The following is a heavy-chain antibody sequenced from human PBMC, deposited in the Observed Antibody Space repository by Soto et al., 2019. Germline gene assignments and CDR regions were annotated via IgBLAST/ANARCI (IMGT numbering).Heavy chain of an antibody. Sequence: EVQLVESGGGLVQPGTSLQLSCAASGFIFSDSVIHWVRQAPGKGLEWVGGIRRKVNSYATAYTASVNGRFAISRDDSRDTAYLQMNSLQVEDTALYYCTRGGSNTWRFDPWGQGTLVIVSS. J-gene: IGHJ5*02. D-gene: IGHD7-27*01. CDR1: GFIFSDSV. CDR3: TRGGSNTWRFDP. CDR2: IRRKVNSYAT. V-gene: IGHV3-73*01.